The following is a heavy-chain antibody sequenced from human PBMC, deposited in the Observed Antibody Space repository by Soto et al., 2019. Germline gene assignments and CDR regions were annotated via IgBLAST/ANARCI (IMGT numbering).Heavy chain of an antibody. J-gene: IGHJ5*02. Sequence: PSETLSLTCTVSGGSISSGDYYWSWIRQPPGKGLEWLGYIYYSGSTYYNPSLKSRVTISVDTSKNQFSLKLSSVTAADTAVYYCARVDLGYCSSTSCSRFDPWGQGTLVTVSS. CDR2: IYYSGST. V-gene: IGHV4-30-4*01. CDR1: GGSISSGDYY. CDR3: ARVDLGYCSSTSCSRFDP. D-gene: IGHD2-2*01.